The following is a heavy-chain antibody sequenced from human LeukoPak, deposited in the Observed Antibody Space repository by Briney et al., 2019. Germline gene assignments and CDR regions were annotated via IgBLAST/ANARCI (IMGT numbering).Heavy chain of an antibody. V-gene: IGHV4-34*01. CDR3: ARVMVRGVMGY. CDR1: GGSFSGYY. J-gene: IGHJ4*02. Sequence: KPSETLSLTCAVYGGSFSGYYWSWIRQPPGKGLEWIGEINHSGSTNYNPSLKSRVTISVDTSKNQFSLKLSFVTAADTAVYYCARVMVRGVMGYWGQGTLVTVSS. D-gene: IGHD3-10*01. CDR2: INHSGST.